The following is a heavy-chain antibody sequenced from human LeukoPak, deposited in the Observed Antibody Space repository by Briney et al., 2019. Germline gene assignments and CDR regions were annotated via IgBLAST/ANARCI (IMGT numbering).Heavy chain of an antibody. CDR3: ARDLGYCSSTSCREDGDY. Sequence: SGTLSLTCAVSGGSISSSNWWSWVRQPPGKGLEWIGEIYHSGSTNYNPSLKSRATISVDKSKNQFSLKLSSVTAADTAVYYCARDLGYCSSTSCREDGDYWGQGTLVTVSS. D-gene: IGHD2-2*01. CDR2: IYHSGST. V-gene: IGHV4-4*02. J-gene: IGHJ4*02. CDR1: GGSISSSNW.